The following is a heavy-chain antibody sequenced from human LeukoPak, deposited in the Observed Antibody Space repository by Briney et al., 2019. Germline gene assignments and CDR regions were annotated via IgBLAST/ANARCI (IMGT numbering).Heavy chain of an antibody. V-gene: IGHV3-30*18. J-gene: IGHJ4*02. CDR1: GFTFSSYG. CDR2: ISYDGSNK. D-gene: IGHD2-2*01. CDR3: AKEGYCSSTSCYQFDY. Sequence: GGSLRLSCAASGFTFSSYGMHWVRQAPGKGLEWVAVISYDGSNKYHADSVKGRFTISRDNSKNTLYLQMNSLRAEDTAVYYCAKEGYCSSTSCYQFDYWGQGTLVTVSS.